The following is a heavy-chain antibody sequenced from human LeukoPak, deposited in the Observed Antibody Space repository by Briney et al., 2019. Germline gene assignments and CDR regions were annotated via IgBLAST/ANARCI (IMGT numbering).Heavy chain of an antibody. CDR1: GYTLTSYD. J-gene: IGHJ4*02. Sequence: ASVKVSCKASGYTLTSYDINWVRQATGQGLEWMGWMNPNSGNTGYAQKFQGRVTMTRNTSISTAYMELSSLRSEDTAVYYCARILSQWELHLRDWGQGTLVTVSS. D-gene: IGHD1-26*01. CDR2: MNPNSGNT. CDR3: ARILSQWELHLRD. V-gene: IGHV1-8*01.